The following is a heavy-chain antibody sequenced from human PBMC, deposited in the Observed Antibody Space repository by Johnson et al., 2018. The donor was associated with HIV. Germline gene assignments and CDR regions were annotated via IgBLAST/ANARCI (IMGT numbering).Heavy chain of an antibody. V-gene: IGHV3-30*04. J-gene: IGHJ3*02. Sequence: QVQLVESGGDMVQPGRSLRLSCAASGFTLSTYAMHWVRQAPGKGLEWVAVISYDGSNKYYADSVKGRFTISRDNSKNTLYLQMNSLRAEDTAVYYCAREVDSFDIWGQGTMVTVSS. CDR3: AREVDSFDI. CDR2: ISYDGSNK. CDR1: GFTLSTYA.